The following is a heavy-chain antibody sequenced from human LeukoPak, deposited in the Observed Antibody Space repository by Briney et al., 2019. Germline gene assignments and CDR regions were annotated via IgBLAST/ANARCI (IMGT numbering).Heavy chain of an antibody. J-gene: IGHJ5*02. CDR2: INPNSGGT. Sequence: ASVKVSCKASGYTFTGYYMHWVRQAPGQGLEWMGWINPNSGGTNYAQKFQGRVTMTKDTSISTAYMELSRLRSDDTAVYYCARCPVAAAERGWFDPWGQGTLVTVSS. CDR3: ARCPVAAAERGWFDP. V-gene: IGHV1-2*02. CDR1: GYTFTGYY. D-gene: IGHD6-13*01.